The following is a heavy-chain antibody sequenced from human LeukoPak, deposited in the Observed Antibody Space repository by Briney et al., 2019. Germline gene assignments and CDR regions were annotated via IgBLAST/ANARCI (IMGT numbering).Heavy chain of an antibody. CDR2: SNAGNGNT. D-gene: IGHD3-3*01. J-gene: IGHJ4*02. CDR3: ARDGGYTRRGGGFWRGR. V-gene: IGHV1-3*02. CDR1: GYTFTSYA. Sequence: ASVKVSCKASGYTFTSYAMHWVRQAPGQRLEWMGWSNAGNGNTKYSQEFQGRVTITRDTSASTAYMELSSLRSEDMAVYYCARDGGYTRRGGGFWRGRWGQGTLVTVSS.